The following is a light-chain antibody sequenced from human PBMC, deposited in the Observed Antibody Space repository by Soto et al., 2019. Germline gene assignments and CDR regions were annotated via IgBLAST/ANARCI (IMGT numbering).Light chain of an antibody. CDR3: HHDDAAVWT. Sequence: EIVLTQSPGALSLSPGERVTLSCRASQTLTSRYLSWYQQKLGQYPRLLIYGASIRAPCIPDRFSGSRSGTDFTLTISRLEAEDFSMYYCHHDDAAVWTCGQATKIEI. CDR1: QTLTSRY. CDR2: GAS. V-gene: IGKV3-20*01. J-gene: IGKJ1*01.